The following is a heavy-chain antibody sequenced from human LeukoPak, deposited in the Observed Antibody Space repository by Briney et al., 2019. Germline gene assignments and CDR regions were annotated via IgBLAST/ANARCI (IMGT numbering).Heavy chain of an antibody. V-gene: IGHV4-4*07. CDR3: ARGGYYYYYYYMDV. CDR2: IDTSGNT. Sequence: SETLSLTCTVSGGSISSYYWSWIRQPAGKGLEWIGRIDTSGNTNYKPSLKSRVTMSVDTSKNQFSLKLSSVTAADTAVYYCARGGYYYYYYYMDVWGKGTTVTVSS. CDR1: GGSISSYY. J-gene: IGHJ6*03.